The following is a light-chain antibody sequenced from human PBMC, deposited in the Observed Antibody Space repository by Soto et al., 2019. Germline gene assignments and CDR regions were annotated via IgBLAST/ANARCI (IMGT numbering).Light chain of an antibody. J-gene: IGKJ5*01. CDR1: RSVDSN. Sequence: EIVMTQSPATLSVSPGERATLSCRASRSVDSNLAWSQQKPGQAPRLLIYDASSRATGIPDRFSGSGSGTDFTLTITRLEPEDFAVYYCQQYGSSPLITFGQGTRLEIK. V-gene: IGKV3-20*01. CDR3: QQYGSSPLIT. CDR2: DAS.